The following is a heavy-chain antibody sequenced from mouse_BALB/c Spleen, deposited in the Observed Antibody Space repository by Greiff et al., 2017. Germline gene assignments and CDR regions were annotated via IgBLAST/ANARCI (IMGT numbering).Heavy chain of an antibody. J-gene: IGHJ2*01. CDR3: ARDMGRYFDY. Sequence: EVQLVESGGGLVQPGGSRKLSCAASGFTFSSFGMHWVRQAPEKGLEWVAYISSGSSTIYYADTVKGRFTISRDNPKNTLFLQMTSLRSEDTAMYYCARDMGRYFDYWGQGTTLTVSS. CDR2: ISSGSSTI. D-gene: IGHD4-1*01. CDR1: GFTFSSFG. V-gene: IGHV5-17*02.